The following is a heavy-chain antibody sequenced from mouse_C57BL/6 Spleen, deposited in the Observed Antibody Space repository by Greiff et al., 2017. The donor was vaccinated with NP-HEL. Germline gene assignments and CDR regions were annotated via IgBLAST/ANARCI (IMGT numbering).Heavy chain of an antibody. V-gene: IGHV1-69*01. J-gene: IGHJ2*01. Sequence: VQLQQPGAELVMPGASVKLSCKASGYTFTSYWMHWVKQRPGQGLEWIGEIDPSDSYTNSNQKFKGKSTLTVDKSSSTAYMQLSSLTSEDSAVYYCARWGDAFDYWGQGTTLTVSS. CDR3: ARWGDAFDY. CDR1: GYTFTSYW. CDR2: IDPSDSYT.